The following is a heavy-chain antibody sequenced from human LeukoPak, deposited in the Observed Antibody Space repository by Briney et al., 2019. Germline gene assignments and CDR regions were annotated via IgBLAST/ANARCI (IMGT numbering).Heavy chain of an antibody. CDR1: GFTFSSYS. Sequence: GGSLRLSCAASGFTFSSYSMNWVRQAPGKGLEWVSSISSSSSYIYYADSVKGRFTISRDNAKNSLYLQMNSLRAEDTAVYYCARGGPATSSLDYWGQGTLVTVSS. CDR2: ISSSSSYI. CDR3: ARGGPATSSLDY. V-gene: IGHV3-21*01. J-gene: IGHJ4*02. D-gene: IGHD2-15*01.